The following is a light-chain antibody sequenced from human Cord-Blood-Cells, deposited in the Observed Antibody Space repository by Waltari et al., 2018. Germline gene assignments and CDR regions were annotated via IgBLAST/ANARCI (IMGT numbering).Light chain of an antibody. CDR1: QDISNY. Sequence: DIQMTQSPSSLSASVGDRVPINCQASQDISNYLNWYQQKPGKAPKLLVYDAANLETGVPSRFSGSGSGTDFTFTISSLQPEDIATYYCQQYDNLPLYTFGQGTKLEIK. V-gene: IGKV1-33*01. CDR2: DAA. CDR3: QQYDNLPLYT. J-gene: IGKJ2*01.